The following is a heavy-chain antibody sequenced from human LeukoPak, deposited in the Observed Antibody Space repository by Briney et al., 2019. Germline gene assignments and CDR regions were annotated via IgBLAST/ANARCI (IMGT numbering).Heavy chain of an antibody. CDR2: INPNSGGT. CDR3: ARGWYDSSGYYSPPFEY. Sequence: ASVKVSCKASGYTFTGYYMHWVRQAPGQGLEWMGWINPNSGGTNYAQKFQGRVTMTKDTSISTAYMELSRLRSDDTAVYYCARGWYDSSGYYSPPFEYWGQGNLVTVSS. V-gene: IGHV1-2*02. D-gene: IGHD3-22*01. CDR1: GYTFTGYY. J-gene: IGHJ4*02.